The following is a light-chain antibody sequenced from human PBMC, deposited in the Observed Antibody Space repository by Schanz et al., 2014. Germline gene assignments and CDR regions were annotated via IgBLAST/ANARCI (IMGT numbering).Light chain of an antibody. J-gene: IGLJ1*01. Sequence: QSALTQPASVSGSPGQSITISCTGTSSDVGGYDYVSWYQQHPGKAPKLMIYDVSDRPSGVSNRFSGSKSGNTASLTISGLQAEEEADYYCSSFTSGTTRYVFGSGTKLTVL. V-gene: IGLV2-14*01. CDR2: DVS. CDR1: SSDVGGYDY. CDR3: SSFTSGTTRYV.